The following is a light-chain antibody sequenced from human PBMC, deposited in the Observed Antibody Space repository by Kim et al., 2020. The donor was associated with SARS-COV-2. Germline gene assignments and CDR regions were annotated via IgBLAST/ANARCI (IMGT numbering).Light chain of an antibody. V-gene: IGKV3-20*01. J-gene: IGKJ2*01. CDR3: QQYDISPYT. Sequence: CPGERATLSCRARQSVSDYFLAWYQQKPGQAPRLLIYRASNRATGIPDRFSGSGSGTDFSLTISRLDPEDFAVYYCQQYDISPYTFGQGTKLEI. CDR2: RAS. CDR1: QSVSDYF.